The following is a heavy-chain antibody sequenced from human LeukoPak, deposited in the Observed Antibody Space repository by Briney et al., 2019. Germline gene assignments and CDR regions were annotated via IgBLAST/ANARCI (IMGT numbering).Heavy chain of an antibody. Sequence: GGSLRLSCAASGFTFSSYSMNWVRQAPGKGLEWVSSISSGSSYIYYADSVKGRFTISRDNAKNSLYLQMNSLRAEDTAVYYCASVHKRRHFLYFDLWGRGTLVTVSS. CDR3: ASVHKRRHFLYFDL. D-gene: IGHD2/OR15-2a*01. V-gene: IGHV3-21*01. CDR2: ISSGSSYI. J-gene: IGHJ2*01. CDR1: GFTFSSYS.